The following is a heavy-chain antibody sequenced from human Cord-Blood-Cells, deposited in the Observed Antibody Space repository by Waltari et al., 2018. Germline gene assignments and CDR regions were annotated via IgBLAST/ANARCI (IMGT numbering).Heavy chain of an antibody. D-gene: IGHD3-10*01. Sequence: EVQLVESGGGLVKPGGSLRLSCAASGFTFSSYSMNWVRQAPGKGLEWVSSISSSSSYIYYADSVKGRFTISRDNAKNSLYLQMNSLRAEDTAVYYCAREGDYYYGSGSYYPFQHWGQGTLVTVSS. CDR3: AREGDYYYGSGSYYPFQH. J-gene: IGHJ1*01. CDR1: GFTFSSYS. V-gene: IGHV3-21*01. CDR2: ISSSSSYI.